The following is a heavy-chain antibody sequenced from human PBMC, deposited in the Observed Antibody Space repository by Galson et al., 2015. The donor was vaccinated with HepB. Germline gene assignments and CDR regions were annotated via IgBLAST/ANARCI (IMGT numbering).Heavy chain of an antibody. V-gene: IGHV4-59*01. CDR2: IYYSGST. J-gene: IGHJ3*02. Sequence: ETLSLTCTVSGGSISSYYWSWIRQPPGKGLEWIGYIYYSGSTNYNPSLKSRVTISVDTSKNQFSLKLSSVTAADTAVYYCARARAGSPFDAFDIWGQGTMVTVSS. CDR1: GGSISSYY. D-gene: IGHD6-19*01. CDR3: ARARAGSPFDAFDI.